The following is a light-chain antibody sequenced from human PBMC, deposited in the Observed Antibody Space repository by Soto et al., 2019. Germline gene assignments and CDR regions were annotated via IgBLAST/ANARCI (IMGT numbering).Light chain of an antibody. J-gene: IGLJ3*02. CDR2: EVS. V-gene: IGLV2-8*01. CDR1: SSDVGAYNY. CDR3: ASYAGSNTV. Sequence: QSVLTQPPSASGSPGQSVTISCTGTSSDVGAYNYVSWFQQHPGKAPKLLIFEVSERPSGVPDRFSGSKSGNTASLTVSGLQAEDEADYYCASYAGSNTVFGGGTKATVL.